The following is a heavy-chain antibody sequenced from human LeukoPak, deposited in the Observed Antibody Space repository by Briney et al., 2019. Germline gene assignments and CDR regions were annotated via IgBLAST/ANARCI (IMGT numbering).Heavy chain of an antibody. J-gene: IGHJ4*02. V-gene: IGHV1/OR15-3*01. CDR1: GYTFTDYF. CDR2: INAGNGNT. Sequence: ASVKVSCKASGYTFTDYFMNWMRQAPGQRLEWMGWINAGNGNTKYSQKLQGRVTITRDTSSSTAYMQLSSLRSEDTAVYYCATQGPLLWFPYWGQGTLVTVSS. CDR3: ATQGPLLWFPY. D-gene: IGHD3-10*01.